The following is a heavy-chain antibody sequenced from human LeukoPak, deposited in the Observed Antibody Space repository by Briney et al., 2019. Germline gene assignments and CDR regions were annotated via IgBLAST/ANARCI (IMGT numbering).Heavy chain of an antibody. V-gene: IGHV3-72*01. CDR1: GFIFSDQY. Sequence: PGGSLRLSCAASGFIFSDQYMDWVRQAPGKGLEWVGRIRNKANSYTTEYAASVKGRFTISRDDSKNSLYLQMNSLKTEDTAVYYCLVSGSYLPLDYWGQGTLVTVSS. D-gene: IGHD1-26*01. J-gene: IGHJ4*02. CDR3: LVSGSYLPLDY. CDR2: IRNKANSYTT.